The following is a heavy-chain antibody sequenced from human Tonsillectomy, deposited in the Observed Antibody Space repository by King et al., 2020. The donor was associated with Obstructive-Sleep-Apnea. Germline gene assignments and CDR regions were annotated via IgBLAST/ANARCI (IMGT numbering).Heavy chain of an antibody. Sequence: QLQESGSGLVKPSQTLSLTCAVSGGSISSGGYSWSWVRQPPGKGLEWIGYIYHSGSTYYNPSLKSRVTMSVDRSKNQFSLKLNSVTAADTALYYCARVPQTGTTPYFDYWGQGTLVTVSS. V-gene: IGHV4-30-2*01. CDR1: GGSISSGGYS. J-gene: IGHJ4*02. CDR3: ARVPQTGTTPYFDY. CDR2: IYHSGST. D-gene: IGHD1-1*01.